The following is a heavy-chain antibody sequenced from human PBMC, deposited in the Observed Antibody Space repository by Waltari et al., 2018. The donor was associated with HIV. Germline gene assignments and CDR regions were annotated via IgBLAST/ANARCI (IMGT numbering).Heavy chain of an antibody. CDR1: GFSPSTIGVG. Sequence: QITLKESGPTLVKPTQTLTLTCTFSGFSPSTIGVGVGWIRQPPGKAPEWLALIYWNDDKRYSPSLKSRLTITKDTSKNQVVLTMTNMDPVDTATYYCAHRRLARAVAGTLYNWFDPWGQGILVTVSS. CDR2: IYWNDDK. J-gene: IGHJ5*02. D-gene: IGHD6-19*01. CDR3: AHRRLARAVAGTLYNWFDP. V-gene: IGHV2-5*01.